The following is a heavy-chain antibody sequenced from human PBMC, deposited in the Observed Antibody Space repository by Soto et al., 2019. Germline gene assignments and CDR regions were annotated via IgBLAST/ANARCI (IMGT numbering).Heavy chain of an antibody. Sequence: ASVKVSCKASGYTFTSYGISWVRQAPGQGLEWMGWISAYDGNTNYAQKLQGRVTMTTDTSTSTAYMELRSLRSDGTAVYYCARGNTQMYYYDSSTQDAFDIWGQGTMVTVSS. CDR2: ISAYDGNT. CDR3: ARGNTQMYYYDSSTQDAFDI. D-gene: IGHD3-22*01. CDR1: GYTFTSYG. J-gene: IGHJ3*02. V-gene: IGHV1-18*01.